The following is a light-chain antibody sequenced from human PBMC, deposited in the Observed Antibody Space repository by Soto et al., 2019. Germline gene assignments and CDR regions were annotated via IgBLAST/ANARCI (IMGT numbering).Light chain of an antibody. CDR2: DAS. Sequence: DIQMTQSPSTLSASIGDRVTITCRASESIRTWLAWYQHKPGKAPKXLIYDASTVESGVPSRFSGSGSGTEFTLTISSLQPDDFATYYCQQYNNYPRTFGQGTKVDIK. V-gene: IGKV1-5*01. CDR3: QQYNNYPRT. J-gene: IGKJ1*01. CDR1: ESIRTW.